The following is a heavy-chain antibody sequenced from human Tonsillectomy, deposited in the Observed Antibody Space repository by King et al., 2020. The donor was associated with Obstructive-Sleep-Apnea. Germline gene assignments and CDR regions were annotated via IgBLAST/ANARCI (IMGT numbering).Heavy chain of an antibody. J-gene: IGHJ6*02. CDR2: IAYDGSNK. V-gene: IGHV3-30*18. CDR1: GFTFSSYD. Sequence: VQLVESGGGVVQPGRSLRLSCAASGFTFSSYDMHWVRQAPGKGLEWVAVIAYDGSNKYSADSVKGRFTSSRDNSKNNLYLPMNSMRAEDTAVYYCAKEPLYSSGWTSYYYYYGMDVWGQGTPVTVSS. D-gene: IGHD6-19*01. CDR3: AKEPLYSSGWTSYYYYYGMDV.